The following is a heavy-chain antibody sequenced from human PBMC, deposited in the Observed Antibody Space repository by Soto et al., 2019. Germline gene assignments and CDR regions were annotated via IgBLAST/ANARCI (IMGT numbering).Heavy chain of an antibody. V-gene: IGHV3-53*01. CDR2: IYSGGST. CDR1: GFTVSSNY. D-gene: IGHD5-18*01. CDR3: ARDHAYSYGNYYYYGMDV. Sequence: PGGSLRRYCATSGFTVSSNYMSWVRQAPGKGLEWVSVIYSGGSTYYADSVKGRFTISRDNSKNTLYLQMNSLRAEDTAVYYCARDHAYSYGNYYYYGMDVWGQGTTVTVSS. J-gene: IGHJ6*02.